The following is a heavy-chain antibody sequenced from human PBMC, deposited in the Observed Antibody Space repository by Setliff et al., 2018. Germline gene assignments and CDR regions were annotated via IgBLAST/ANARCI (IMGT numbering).Heavy chain of an antibody. CDR3: ARAGPTVTFFRVLVISWWDP. CDR2: FHTGGST. V-gene: IGHV4-61*09. CDR1: GGPISSGSYY. J-gene: IGHJ5*02. D-gene: IGHD3-3*01. Sequence: SETLSLTCTVSGGPISSGSYYWSWIRQPAGKGLEWIGHFHTGGSTNYNRSLRSRVSISVDTSKNQFSLKLSSVTAADTATYYCARAGPTVTFFRVLVISWWDPWGQGSLVTVSS.